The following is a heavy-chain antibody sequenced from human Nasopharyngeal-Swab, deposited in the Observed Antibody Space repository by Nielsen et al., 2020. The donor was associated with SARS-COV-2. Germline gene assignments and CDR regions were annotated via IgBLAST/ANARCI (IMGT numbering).Heavy chain of an antibody. CDR2: INPGTVNT. Sequence: ASVKVSCKVSGYTFTNYGIHWVRQAPGQRLEWMGWINPGTVNTKYSQKFQGRVTISRDTSASTAYMELSSLRSEDPAVYYCARAPGVDYYYYMDVWGNGTTVTVSS. CDR3: ARAPGVDYYYYMDV. V-gene: IGHV1-3*01. CDR1: GYTFTNYG. J-gene: IGHJ6*03.